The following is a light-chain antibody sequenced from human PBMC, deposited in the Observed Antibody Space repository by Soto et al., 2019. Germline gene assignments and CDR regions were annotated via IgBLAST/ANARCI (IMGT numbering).Light chain of an antibody. Sequence: DIVFTQSPGTLSLSPGERATLSCRAIQSVSSTYLAWYQQKPGQAPRLLIYGASSRATGIPDRFSGSGSGTDFTLTISRLEPEDLAVYYCQQYGSSPSWTFGQGTKVDI. J-gene: IGKJ1*01. CDR2: GAS. CDR1: QSVSSTY. V-gene: IGKV3-20*01. CDR3: QQYGSSPSWT.